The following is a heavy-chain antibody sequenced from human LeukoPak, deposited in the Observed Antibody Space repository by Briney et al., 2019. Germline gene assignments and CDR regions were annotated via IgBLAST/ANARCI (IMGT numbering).Heavy chain of an antibody. D-gene: IGHD4-17*01. J-gene: IGHJ4*02. Sequence: GGSLRLSCAASGFTFSNYAMSWVRQAPGEGLEWLSSISPSGGATYYADSVKGRFTISRDNSKNTLYLQMNSLRAEDTAVYYCARESYGDYYFDYWGQGTLVTVSS. CDR1: GFTFSNYA. V-gene: IGHV3-23*01. CDR3: ARESYGDYYFDY. CDR2: ISPSGGAT.